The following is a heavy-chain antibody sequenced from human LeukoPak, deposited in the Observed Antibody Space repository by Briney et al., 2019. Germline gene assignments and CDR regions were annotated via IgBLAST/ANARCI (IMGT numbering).Heavy chain of an antibody. J-gene: IGHJ4*01. CDR2: TSYGGGA. Sequence: PSETLSLTCTVSGASVSRGGYYWSWIRQHTGKGLEWIGFTSYGGGAYYNPSLMSRITMSVDPSQNQFSLKIRDVTAADTAVYFCATAEWENFYVDSWGQGAQVAVTS. CDR1: GASVSRGGYY. D-gene: IGHD1-26*01. CDR3: ATAEWENFYVDS. V-gene: IGHV4-31*03.